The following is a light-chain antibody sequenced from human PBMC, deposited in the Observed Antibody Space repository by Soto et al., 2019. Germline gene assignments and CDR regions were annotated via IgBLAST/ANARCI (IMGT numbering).Light chain of an antibody. J-gene: IGLJ2*01. CDR3: SSYTSSSTVV. CDR1: SSDVGGYNY. CDR2: DVS. V-gene: IGLV2-14*01. Sequence: QSVLTQPASVSGSPGQSITISCTGTSSDVGGYNYVSWYQQHPGKAPKLMIYDVSNRPSGVSNRFSGSKPGNTASLTISGLQAEDEADYYWSSYTSSSTVVFGGGTKVTVL.